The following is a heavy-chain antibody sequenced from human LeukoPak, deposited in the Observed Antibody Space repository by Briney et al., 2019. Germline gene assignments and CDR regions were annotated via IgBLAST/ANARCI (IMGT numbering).Heavy chain of an antibody. V-gene: IGHV4-4*07. CDR1: GGSIGTYY. Sequence: PSETLSLTCTVSGGSIGTYYWSWIRQPAGKGLEWIGRIHTGGSTNYNPSLRSRVTMSGDTSKNQFSLKLSSVTAADTAVYYCANGGLDAFDIWGQGTMVTVSS. CDR3: ANGGLDAFDI. D-gene: IGHD5-12*01. J-gene: IGHJ3*02. CDR2: IHTGGST.